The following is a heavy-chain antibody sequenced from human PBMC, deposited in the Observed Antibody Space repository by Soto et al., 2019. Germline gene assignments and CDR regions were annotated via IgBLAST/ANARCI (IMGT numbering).Heavy chain of an antibody. J-gene: IGHJ4*02. CDR1: GGSISSYY. CDR2: IYYSGST. D-gene: IGHD3-3*01. V-gene: IGHV4-59*01. Sequence: SETLSLTCTVSGGSISSYYWSWIRQPPGKGLEWIGYIYYSGSTNYNPPLKSRVTISVDTSKNQFSLKLSSVTAADTAVYYCARARSADDFWSGFGYYFNYWGQGTLVTVSS. CDR3: ARARSADDFWSGFGYYFNY.